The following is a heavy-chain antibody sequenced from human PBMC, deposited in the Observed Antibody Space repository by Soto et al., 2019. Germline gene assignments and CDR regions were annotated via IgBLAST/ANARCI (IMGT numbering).Heavy chain of an antibody. CDR2: INSDGSST. Sequence: GGSLRLSCAASGFTFSSYWMHWVRQAPGKGLVWVSRINSDGSSTSYADSVKGRFTISRDNAKNTLYLQMNSLRAEDTAVYYCARVPPFYYGDYLKKPFDYWGQGTLVTVSS. CDR3: ARVPPFYYGDYLKKPFDY. J-gene: IGHJ4*02. CDR1: GFTFSSYW. D-gene: IGHD4-17*01. V-gene: IGHV3-74*01.